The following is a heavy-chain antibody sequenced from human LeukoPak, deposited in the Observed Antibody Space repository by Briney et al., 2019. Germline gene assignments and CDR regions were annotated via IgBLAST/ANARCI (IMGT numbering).Heavy chain of an antibody. D-gene: IGHD3-10*01. V-gene: IGHV3-21*01. Sequence: PGGSLRLSCAASGFTFSSYAMSWVRQAPGKGLEWVSSISSSSSYIYYADSVKGRFTISRDNAKNSLYLQMNSLRAEDTAVYYCARGLWFGEFDPWGQGTLVTVSS. CDR2: ISSSSSYI. CDR3: ARGLWFGEFDP. J-gene: IGHJ5*02. CDR1: GFTFSSYA.